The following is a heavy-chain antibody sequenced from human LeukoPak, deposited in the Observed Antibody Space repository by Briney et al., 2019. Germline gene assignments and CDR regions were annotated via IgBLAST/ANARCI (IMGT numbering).Heavy chain of an antibody. D-gene: IGHD2-2*01. V-gene: IGHV4-34*01. CDR2: ISHSGSS. CDR1: GGPFRGFF. Sequence: SETLSLTCAVYGGPFRGFFWSWIRQAPGKGLEGIGEISHSGSSNYNPSLKSRITISVDTSKSQFSLRLTSVTAADSAVYYCARSDPIVVVPAAKAYYYYMDVWGKGTMVTVSS. J-gene: IGHJ6*03. CDR3: ARSDPIVVVPAAKAYYYYMDV.